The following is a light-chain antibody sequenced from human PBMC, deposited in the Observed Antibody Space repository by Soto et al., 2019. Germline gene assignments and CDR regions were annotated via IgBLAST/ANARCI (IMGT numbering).Light chain of an antibody. V-gene: IGLV2-14*01. CDR2: EVS. J-gene: IGLJ1*01. Sequence: QSVLTQPASESGSPGQSNTISCTGSSSDMGAYNYVSWFPQYPGKDPKLIISEVSNRPSGVSNRFSGSKSGTAASLTISGLQTEDEADYFCFSFTTDWTHVFGTGTKV. CDR3: FSFTTDWTHV. CDR1: SSDMGAYNY.